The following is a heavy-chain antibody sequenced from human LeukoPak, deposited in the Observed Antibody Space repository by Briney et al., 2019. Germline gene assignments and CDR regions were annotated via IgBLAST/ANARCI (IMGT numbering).Heavy chain of an antibody. V-gene: IGHV3-30*04. D-gene: IGHD7-27*01. Sequence: GGSLRLSCAASGFTISNALHWVRQAPGKGLEWVAVISYDRSHEYYADSVKGRFTISRDDSKNTLHLQMNSLRAEDTAVYHCARDSARLGISWYFDLWGRGTLVAVSS. CDR3: ARDSARLGISWYFDL. CDR1: GFTISNA. CDR2: ISYDRSHE. J-gene: IGHJ2*01.